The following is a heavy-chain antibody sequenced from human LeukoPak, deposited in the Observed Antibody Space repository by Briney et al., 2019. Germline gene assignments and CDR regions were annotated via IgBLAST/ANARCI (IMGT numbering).Heavy chain of an antibody. CDR3: AKASVPHIVATPIDY. CDR1: GFTFSSYG. D-gene: IGHD5-12*01. CDR2: IRYDGGNK. V-gene: IGHV3-30*02. Sequence: GGSLRLSCAASGFTFSSYGMHWVRQAPGKGLEWVAFIRYDGGNKYYADSVKGRFTISRDNSKNTLYLQMNSLRAEDTAVYYCAKASVPHIVATPIDYWGQGTLVTVSS. J-gene: IGHJ4*02.